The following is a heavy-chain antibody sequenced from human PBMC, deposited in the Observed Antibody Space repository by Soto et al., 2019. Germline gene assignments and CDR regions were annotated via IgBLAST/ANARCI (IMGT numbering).Heavy chain of an antibody. V-gene: IGHV4-59*01. Sequence: SETLSLTCTVSGGSISSYYWSWIRQPPGKGLEWIGYIYYSGSTNYNPSLKSRVTISVDTSKNQFSLKLSSVTAADTAVYYCARGGSYYDILTTFYGMDVWGQGTTVTVS. CDR1: GGSISSYY. J-gene: IGHJ6*02. CDR3: ARGGSYYDILTTFYGMDV. D-gene: IGHD3-9*01. CDR2: IYYSGST.